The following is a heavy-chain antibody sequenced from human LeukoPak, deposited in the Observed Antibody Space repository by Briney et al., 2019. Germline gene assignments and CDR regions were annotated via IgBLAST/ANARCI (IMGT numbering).Heavy chain of an antibody. D-gene: IGHD4-17*01. CDR2: ISTTGSTK. Sequence: GGSLRLSCAASGFTFSDYYMSWIRQAPGKGLERVSYISTTGSTKYYADSVKGRFTISRDNAKNSLYLQTNSLRAEDTAVYYCARVPTTVTYTDYWGQGTLVTVSS. V-gene: IGHV3-11*01. CDR3: ARVPTTVTYTDY. J-gene: IGHJ4*02. CDR1: GFTFSDYY.